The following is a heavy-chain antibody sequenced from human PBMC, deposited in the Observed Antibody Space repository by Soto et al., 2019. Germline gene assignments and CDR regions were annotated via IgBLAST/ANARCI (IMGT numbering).Heavy chain of an antibody. CDR2: IIHSGST. CDR1: GGSFSGYY. Sequence: SETLSLTCAVYGGSFSGYYWSWIRQPPGKGLEWIGKIIHSGSTNYNPSLKSRVTISVDTSKNQFSLKLSSVTAADTAVYYCARATTGYSSSWFALWGQGTLVTVSS. V-gene: IGHV4-34*12. D-gene: IGHD6-13*01. J-gene: IGHJ5*02. CDR3: ARATTGYSSSWFAL.